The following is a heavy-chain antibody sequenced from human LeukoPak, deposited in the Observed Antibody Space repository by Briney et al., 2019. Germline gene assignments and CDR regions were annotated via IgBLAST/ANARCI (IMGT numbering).Heavy chain of an antibody. Sequence: PSETLSLTCTVSGDSITSHYWSWVRQPAGKGLGWIGRFYTSGSTNYNPSLKSRVTISVDKPRNQFSLRLSSVTAADTAVYYCARDGIAVGDYWGQGTLVTVSS. J-gene: IGHJ4*02. V-gene: IGHV4-4*07. CDR1: GDSITSHY. CDR3: ARDGIAVGDY. CDR2: FYTSGST. D-gene: IGHD6-19*01.